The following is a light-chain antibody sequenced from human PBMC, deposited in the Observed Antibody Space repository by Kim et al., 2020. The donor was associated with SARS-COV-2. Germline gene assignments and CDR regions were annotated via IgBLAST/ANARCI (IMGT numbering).Light chain of an antibody. J-gene: IGLJ2*01. CDR3: PAWGTSTVV. V-gene: IGLV3-1*01. CDR2: QGN. Sequence: SFELTQPPSVSVSPGQTASITCSGDKLGDKYACWYQQKPGQSPVLVIYQGNKRPSGIPERFSGSNSGNTATLTISGTQPMDEADYYCPAWGTSTVVFGGG. CDR1: KLGDKY.